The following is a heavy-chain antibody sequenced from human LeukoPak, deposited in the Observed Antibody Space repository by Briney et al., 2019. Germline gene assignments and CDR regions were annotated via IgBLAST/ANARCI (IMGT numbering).Heavy chain of an antibody. J-gene: IGHJ5*02. Sequence: NPGGSLRLSCAASGFTVSSNYMSWVRQAPGKGLEWVSYISISGSTIYYADSVKGRFTISRDNAKNSLYLQMNSLRAEYTAVYYCARDDSSSWKYNWFDPWGQGTLVTVSS. D-gene: IGHD6-13*01. V-gene: IGHV3-11*04. CDR2: ISISGSTI. CDR3: ARDDSSSWKYNWFDP. CDR1: GFTVSSNY.